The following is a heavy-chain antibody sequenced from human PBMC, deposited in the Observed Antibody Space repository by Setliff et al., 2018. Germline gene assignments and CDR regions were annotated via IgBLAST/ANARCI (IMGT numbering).Heavy chain of an antibody. Sequence: GGSLRLSCAASGFTFRGFAMHWVRQAPGKGLEWVAFIRHDESDIYYTNSVKGRFTVSRDNSKNTVYLQMNILRPEDTALYYCVRDSSADYYDNDYFKYWGQGALVTVSS. CDR2: IRHDESDI. J-gene: IGHJ1*01. CDR3: VRDSSADYYDNDYFKY. D-gene: IGHD2-21*02. CDR1: GFTFRGFA. V-gene: IGHV3-30*02.